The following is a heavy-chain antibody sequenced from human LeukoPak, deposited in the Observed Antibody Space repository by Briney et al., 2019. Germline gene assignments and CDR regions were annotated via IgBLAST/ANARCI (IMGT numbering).Heavy chain of an antibody. CDR2: IIPIFGTA. CDR3: ARVSYYDSSGYRNYYYGMDV. CDR1: GGTFSSYA. J-gene: IGHJ6*02. V-gene: IGHV1-69*13. Sequence: ASVKVSCKASGGTFSSYAISWVRQAPGQGLEWMGGIIPIFGTANYAQKFQGRVTITADESTSTAYMELSSLRSEDTAVYYCARVSYYDSSGYRNYYYGMDVWGQGTTVTVSS. D-gene: IGHD3-22*01.